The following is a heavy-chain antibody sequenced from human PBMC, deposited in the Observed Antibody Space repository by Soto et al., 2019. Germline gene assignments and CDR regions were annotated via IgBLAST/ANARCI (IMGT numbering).Heavy chain of an antibody. J-gene: IGHJ3*02. CDR1: GFTFSSYG. D-gene: IGHD4-17*01. Sequence: QVQLVESGGGVVQPGRSLRLSCAASGFTFSSYGMHWVRQAPGKGLEWVAVIWYDGSNKYYADSVKGRFTISRDNSKNTLYLQMNSLRAEETAVYYCARIPTTVGTYDAFDIWGQGTMVTVSS. CDR3: ARIPTTVGTYDAFDI. V-gene: IGHV3-33*01. CDR2: IWYDGSNK.